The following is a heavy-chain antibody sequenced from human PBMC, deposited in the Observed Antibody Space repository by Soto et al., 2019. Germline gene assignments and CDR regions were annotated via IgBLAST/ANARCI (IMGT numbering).Heavy chain of an antibody. CDR2: VIPLLDAS. CDR1: GATFNDYT. CDR3: ASGKSQMTQDRMGFYYYMDV. J-gene: IGHJ6*03. Sequence: QVQLVQSGAEVKQPGSSVRISCAASGATFNDYTFTWVRRAPGQGLEWMGRVIPLLDASNYAEKFQDRVTITADRSTSTVYMELSGLKSEDSAIYYCASGKSQMTQDRMGFYYYMDVWGKGTTVTVSS. D-gene: IGHD2-15*01. V-gene: IGHV1-69*08.